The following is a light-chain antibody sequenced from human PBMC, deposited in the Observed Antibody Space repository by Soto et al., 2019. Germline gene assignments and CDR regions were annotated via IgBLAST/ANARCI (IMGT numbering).Light chain of an antibody. CDR2: AAS. Sequence: IQMTHAPASLSASVGDGVSSTCGASQSISNILNWYQQKPGKAPKLLIYAASTLQIGVPSRFSGSGSGTDFTLTITNLQPEDFATYYCQQSYINTAWTFGQGTKVDIK. CDR1: QSISNI. V-gene: IGKV1-39*01. J-gene: IGKJ1*01. CDR3: QQSYINTAWT.